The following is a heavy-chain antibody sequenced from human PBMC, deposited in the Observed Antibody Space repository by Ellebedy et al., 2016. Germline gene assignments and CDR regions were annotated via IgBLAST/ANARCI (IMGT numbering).Heavy chain of an antibody. D-gene: IGHD3-16*01. V-gene: IGHV1-18*01. CDR3: ARDLGVHWYFDL. CDR2: INAYSGNT. J-gene: IGHJ2*01. Sequence: ASVKVSXXASGYTFSTHGINWVRQAPGQGLEWMGWINAYSGNTNYAQKLQGRVTMTTDTSTSTAYMELRSLRSDDTAIYYCARDLGVHWYFDLWGRGTLVTVSS. CDR1: GYTFSTHG.